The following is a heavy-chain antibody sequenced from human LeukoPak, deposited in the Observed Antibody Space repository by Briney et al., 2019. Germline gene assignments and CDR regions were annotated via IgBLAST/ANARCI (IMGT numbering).Heavy chain of an antibody. Sequence: GGSLRLSCEASGFSFDDYSMHWVRQAPGKGLECVAGISRNSYNIAYADSVKGRFTISRDNSKKSLSRQMNRLGTEDTAFHYCATSRDDGPGYYYDYWGQGVLVTVDS. D-gene: IGHD3-9*01. V-gene: IGHV3-9*01. J-gene: IGHJ4*02. CDR1: GFSFDDYS. CDR3: ATSRDDGPGYYYDY. CDR2: ISRNSYNI.